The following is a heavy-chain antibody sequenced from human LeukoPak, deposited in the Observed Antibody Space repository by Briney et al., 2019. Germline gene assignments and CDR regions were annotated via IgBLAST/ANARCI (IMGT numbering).Heavy chain of an antibody. CDR1: GGSISSGGYS. Sequence: PSETLSLTCAVSGGSISSGGYSWSWIRQPPGKGLEWIGEINHSGSTNYNPSLKSRVTISVDTSKNQFSLKLSSVTAADTAVYYCARGRGRSYGYTHFDYWGQGTLVTVSS. J-gene: IGHJ4*02. CDR3: ARGRGRSYGYTHFDY. D-gene: IGHD5-18*01. CDR2: INHSGST. V-gene: IGHV4-30-2*01.